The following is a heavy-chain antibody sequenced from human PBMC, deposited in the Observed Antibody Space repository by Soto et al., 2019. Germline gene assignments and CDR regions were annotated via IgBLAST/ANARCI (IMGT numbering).Heavy chain of an antibody. CDR3: ARDFYDSVGYTWFDS. CDR1: GDTSTSYY. V-gene: IGHV4-59*01. J-gene: IGHJ5*01. D-gene: IGHD3-22*01. CDR2: IHNSGTS. Sequence: SETLSLTCTVSGDTSTSYYWGWIRQAPGKGLEWIGHIHNSGTSTHNPSLNGRVTISIDMSKKQFSLKLTSLTSADTAVYYCARDFYDSVGYTWFDSWSQGTLVTVSS.